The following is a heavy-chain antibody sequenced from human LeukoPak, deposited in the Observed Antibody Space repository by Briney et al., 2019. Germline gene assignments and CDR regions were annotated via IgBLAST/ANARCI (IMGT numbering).Heavy chain of an antibody. CDR1: GFTFSSYA. J-gene: IGHJ4*02. CDR2: IKGTGDST. CDR3: AKRFRGSSGLYYFDS. Sequence: GGSLRLSCAASGFTFSSYAMSWVRQAPGKGLEWVPGIKGTGDSTYYADSVKGRFTISRDNSKNTLYLQMSSLRAEDTAVYYCAKRFRGSSGLYYFDSWGQGTLVTVSS. D-gene: IGHD6-13*01. V-gene: IGHV3-23*01.